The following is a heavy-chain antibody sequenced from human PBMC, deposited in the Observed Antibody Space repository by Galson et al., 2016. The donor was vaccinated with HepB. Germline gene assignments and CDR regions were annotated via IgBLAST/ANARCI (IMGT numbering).Heavy chain of an antibody. D-gene: IGHD1-26*01. J-gene: IGHJ4*02. CDR3: ARHEDSGTYNPYYFDH. Sequence: QSGAEVKKPGESLKISCKTSGYRFTTYWIVWVRQLPGRGPEWMGVIYPGDSDTRYSPSFQGRVTLSVDRSINTAYLHWSGLKASDTAIYYCARHEDSGTYNPYYFDHWGQGTQVTVSS. CDR1: GYRFTTYW. V-gene: IGHV5-51*01. CDR2: IYPGDSDT.